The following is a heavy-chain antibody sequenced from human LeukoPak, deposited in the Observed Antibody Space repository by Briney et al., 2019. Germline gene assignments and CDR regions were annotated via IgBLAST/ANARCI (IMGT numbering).Heavy chain of an antibody. V-gene: IGHV1-18*01. CDR3: ARDSFSGWYLYLDY. D-gene: IGHD6-19*01. J-gene: IGHJ4*02. Sequence: ASVKVSCKASGYTFTRYGISCVRQAPGHRVEWMGWISAYNANTNYAQKLQGRVTMTTDTSTSTAYMALRSLRSDDTAVYYCARDSFSGWYLYLDYWGQGTLVTVSS. CDR2: ISAYNANT. CDR1: GYTFTRYG.